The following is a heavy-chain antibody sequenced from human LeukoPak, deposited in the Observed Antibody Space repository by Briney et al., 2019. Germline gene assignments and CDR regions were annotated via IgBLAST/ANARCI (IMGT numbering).Heavy chain of an antibody. Sequence: PGGSLRLSCAASGFTFINYGMNWVRQAPGKGLEWVSYISSGSRTINYADSVKGRFTVSIDKAKNSLYLQMNSLRAESTAVYYCARGGSSRPDYWGQGTLVTVSS. J-gene: IGHJ4*02. V-gene: IGHV3-48*01. CDR2: ISSGSRTI. CDR3: ARGGSSRPDY. CDR1: GFTFINYG.